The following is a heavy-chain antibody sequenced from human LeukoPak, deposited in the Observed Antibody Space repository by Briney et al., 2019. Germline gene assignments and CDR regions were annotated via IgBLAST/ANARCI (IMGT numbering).Heavy chain of an antibody. CDR2: IYWNDDK. CDR3: AHSLDHGGNSAYFDD. J-gene: IGHJ4*02. D-gene: IGHD4-23*01. Sequence: SGPTLVKPTQTLTLTCTFSGFSLSTSGVGLGWIRQPPGKALEWLVVIYWNDDKRYNPSLKSRVTITKDTSKNQVVLRMTNMDPVDTATYYCAHSLDHGGNSAYFDDWGQGTPVTVSS. CDR1: GFSLSTSGVG. V-gene: IGHV2-5*01.